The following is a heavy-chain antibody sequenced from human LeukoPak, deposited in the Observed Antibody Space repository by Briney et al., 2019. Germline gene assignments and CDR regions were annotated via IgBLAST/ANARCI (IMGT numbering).Heavy chain of an antibody. CDR1: GGSISSYY. CDR3: ARGVYIAAAQYGY. CDR2: IYYSGTT. V-gene: IGHV4-59*01. D-gene: IGHD6-13*01. J-gene: IGHJ4*02. Sequence: SETLSLTCTVSGGSISSYYWSWIRQSPGKGLEWIGYIYYSGTTNYNPSLKSRATISVDTSKNQFSLKLSSVTAADTAVYYCARGVYIAAAQYGYWGQGTLVTVSS.